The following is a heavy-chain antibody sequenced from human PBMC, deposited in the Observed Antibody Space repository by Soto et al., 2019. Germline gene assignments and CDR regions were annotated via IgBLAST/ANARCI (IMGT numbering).Heavy chain of an antibody. CDR1: GFIFSSYT. Sequence: GGVPRLSCAASGFIFSSYTMHWVRQAPGKGLVWVGVITYDGSNQYYADSVKGRFTISRDNYRNMLFLQMNSLRPDDTAVYYCARAPSGSYPEFDYWGQGTLVTVSS. J-gene: IGHJ4*02. CDR2: ITYDGSNQ. V-gene: IGHV3-30-3*01. CDR3: ARAPSGSYPEFDY. D-gene: IGHD1-26*01.